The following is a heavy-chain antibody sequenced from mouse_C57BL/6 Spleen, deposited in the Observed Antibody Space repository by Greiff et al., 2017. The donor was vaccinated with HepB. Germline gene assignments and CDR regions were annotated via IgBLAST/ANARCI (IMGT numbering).Heavy chain of an antibody. CDR3: ARRDYGSSYGYFDV. V-gene: IGHV2-9-1*01. CDR1: GFSLTSYA. D-gene: IGHD1-1*01. CDR2: IWTGGGT. Sequence: QVTLKESGPGLVAPSQSLSITCTVSGFSLTSYAISWVRQPPGKGLEWLGVIWTGGGTNYNSALKSRLSISKDNSKSQVFLKMNSLQTDDTARYYCARRDYGSSYGYFDVWGTGTTVTVSS. J-gene: IGHJ1*03.